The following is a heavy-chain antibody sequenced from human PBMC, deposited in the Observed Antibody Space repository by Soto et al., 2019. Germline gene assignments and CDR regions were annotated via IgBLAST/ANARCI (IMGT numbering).Heavy chain of an antibody. CDR1: GFNFNSYT. CDR2: ISSSGYI. D-gene: IGHD2-15*01. J-gene: IGHJ6*02. Sequence: EVQLVESGGGLVKPGGSLRLSCAASGFNFNSYTINWVRQAPGKRLEWLSSISSSGYIFSTDSVRGRFTISRDNAKNSVYLQINSLRAEDTAVYFCARECSGGSCYPGMDVWGQGTTVNVSS. CDR3: ARECSGGSCYPGMDV. V-gene: IGHV3-21*01.